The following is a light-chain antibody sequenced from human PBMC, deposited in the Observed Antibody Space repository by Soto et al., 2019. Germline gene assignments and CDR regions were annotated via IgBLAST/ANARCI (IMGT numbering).Light chain of an antibody. CDR3: QTYDRDPWT. CDR2: AAS. J-gene: IGKJ1*01. V-gene: IGKV1-27*01. Sequence: IQITQSPSHQSASLGDSVTSTCRSLQGTGTYLASYQQKPGKVPKLLIYAASTLQSGVPSPFSGSGSGTDFTFNISSLHPEDVDTYYCQTYDRDPWTFRRET. CDR1: QGTGTY.